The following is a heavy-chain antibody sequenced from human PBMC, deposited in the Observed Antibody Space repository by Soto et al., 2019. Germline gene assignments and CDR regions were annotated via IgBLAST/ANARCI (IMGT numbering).Heavy chain of an antibody. Sequence: LSLTGPVCGGSGSSYYWGWLRQPPGKGLEWIGYIYYSGSTNYNPSLKSRVTISVDTSKNQFSLKLSSVTAADTAVYYCASTGGGSWHYFAYWGQGTLVTVSS. CDR2: IYYSGST. CDR1: GGSGSSYY. CDR3: ASTGGGSWHYFAY. J-gene: IGHJ4*02. D-gene: IGHD1-26*01. V-gene: IGHV4-59*02.